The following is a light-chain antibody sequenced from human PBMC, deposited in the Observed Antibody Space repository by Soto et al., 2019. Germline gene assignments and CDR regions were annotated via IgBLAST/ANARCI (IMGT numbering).Light chain of an antibody. CDR2: AAS. J-gene: IGKJ5*01. V-gene: IGKV3-20*01. Sequence: TVMTQSPATLSVSPGERATLCVRASQSVTSNLAWYQHKAGQAPRLLIYAASSRATGSPDRFSGGGSGTDFTLTISRLEPEDFAVYYCQQYGYSPITFGQGTRLEIK. CDR1: QSVTSN. CDR3: QQYGYSPIT.